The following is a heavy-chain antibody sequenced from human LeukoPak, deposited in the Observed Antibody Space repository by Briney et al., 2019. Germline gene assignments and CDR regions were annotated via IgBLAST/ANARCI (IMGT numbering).Heavy chain of an antibody. CDR3: ATIAASDAEYFQH. CDR1: GYSFTYYY. Sequence: AAVKVSCKACGYSFTYYYIHWVRQALGQGLGWRGISNPSGGSTSYEQKFQGRVTMTRDTSTRTVYMDVSSLRSDDTAGYYCATIAASDAEYFQHWGQGTLVTVSS. J-gene: IGHJ1*01. D-gene: IGHD6-6*01. V-gene: IGHV1-46*01. CDR2: SNPSGGST.